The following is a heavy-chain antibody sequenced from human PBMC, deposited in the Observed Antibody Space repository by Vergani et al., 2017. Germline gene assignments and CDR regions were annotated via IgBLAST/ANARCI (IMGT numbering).Heavy chain of an antibody. J-gene: IGHJ4*02. CDR3: ARDRGYYYDSSGYGTDY. CDR2: IIPIFGTA. V-gene: IGHV1-69*13. CDR1: GGTFSSYA. Sequence: QVQLVQSGAEVKKPGSSVKVSCKASGGTFSSYAISWVRQAPGQGLEWMGRIIPIFGTANYAQKFQGRVTVTADESTSTGYMELSSLRSEDTAVYYCARDRGYYYDSSGYGTDYWGQGTLVTVSS. D-gene: IGHD3-22*01.